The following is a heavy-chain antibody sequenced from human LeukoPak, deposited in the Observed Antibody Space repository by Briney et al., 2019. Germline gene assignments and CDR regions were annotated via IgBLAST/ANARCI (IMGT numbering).Heavy chain of an antibody. D-gene: IGHD3-10*01. V-gene: IGHV3-7*04. J-gene: IGHJ4*02. Sequence: GGSLRLSCAASGFTFSSYWMNWVRLAPGEVLEWVANIKQDGSEKYFVDSVKGRFSISRDNAKNSLYLQMNSLRAEDTAVYYCARGFGGFDYWGQGTLVTVSS. CDR3: ARGFGGFDY. CDR1: GFTFSSYW. CDR2: IKQDGSEK.